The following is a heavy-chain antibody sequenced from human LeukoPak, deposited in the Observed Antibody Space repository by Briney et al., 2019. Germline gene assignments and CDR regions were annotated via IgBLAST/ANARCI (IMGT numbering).Heavy chain of an antibody. V-gene: IGHV3-48*03. J-gene: IGHJ4*02. Sequence: GGSLRLSCAAFGFTFSSYEMNWVRQAPGKGLEWVSYISSSGSTIYYADSVKGRFTISRDNAKNSLYLQMNSLRAEDTAVYYCARDSYFDWDNYFDYWGQGTLVTVSS. CDR3: ARDSYFDWDNYFDY. CDR1: GFTFSSYE. CDR2: ISSSGSTI. D-gene: IGHD3-9*01.